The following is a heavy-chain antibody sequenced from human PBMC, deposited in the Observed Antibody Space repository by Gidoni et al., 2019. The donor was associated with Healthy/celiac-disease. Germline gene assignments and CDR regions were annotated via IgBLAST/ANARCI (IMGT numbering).Heavy chain of an antibody. D-gene: IGHD4-17*01. CDR2: ISSSGSTI. V-gene: IGHV3-11*01. CDR3: ARDGPGDYGDYVSVHYYYYYGMDV. Sequence: QVQLVESGGGLVKPGGSLRLSCAASGFTFSDYYMSLIRQPPGKGLEWVSYISSSGSTIYYADSVKGRFTISRDNAKNSLYLQMNSLRAEDTAVYYCARDGPGDYGDYVSVHYYYYYGMDVWGQGTTVTVSS. J-gene: IGHJ6*02. CDR1: GFTFSDYY.